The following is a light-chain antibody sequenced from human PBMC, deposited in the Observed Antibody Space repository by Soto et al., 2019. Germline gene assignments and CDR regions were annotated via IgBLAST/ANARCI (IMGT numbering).Light chain of an antibody. V-gene: IGLV1-47*01. CDR3: AAWDDSLSGVV. Sequence: QSVLTQPPSASGTPGQRVTISCSGSSSNIGSNYVYWYQQLPGTAPKLLIYRNNQRPSGVPDRFSDSKSGTSASLAISGLRSDDEADYYCAAWDDSLSGVVFGGGTKLTVL. J-gene: IGLJ2*01. CDR1: SSNIGSNY. CDR2: RNN.